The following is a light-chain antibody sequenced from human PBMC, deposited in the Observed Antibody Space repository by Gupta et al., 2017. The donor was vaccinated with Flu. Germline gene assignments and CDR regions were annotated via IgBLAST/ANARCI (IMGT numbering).Light chain of an antibody. Sequence: DVVMTQSPLSLPVALGQPASISCRSSQSLVYSDGNTVLHWFQQRPGQSPRRLIYLVSHRDSGVPDRLSGSGSGSDFRLKISRVDAEDVGVYCCREFAAWRWAFGAGTKVEMK. CDR1: QSLVYSDGNTV. CDR3: REFAAWRWA. V-gene: IGKV2-30*01. CDR2: LVS. J-gene: IGKJ1*01.